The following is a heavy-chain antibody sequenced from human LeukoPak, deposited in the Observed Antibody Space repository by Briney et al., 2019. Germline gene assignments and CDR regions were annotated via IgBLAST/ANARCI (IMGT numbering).Heavy chain of an antibody. Sequence: GGSLRLSCAASGFTFSSYAMHWVRQAPGKGLEWVAVISYDGSNKYYADSVKGRFTISRDNSKNTLYLQMNSLRAEDTAVYYCAKIGYSSSYYYMDVWGKGTTVTVSS. CDR3: AKIGYSSSYYYMDV. D-gene: IGHD6-13*01. J-gene: IGHJ6*03. V-gene: IGHV3-30*04. CDR2: ISYDGSNK. CDR1: GFTFSSYA.